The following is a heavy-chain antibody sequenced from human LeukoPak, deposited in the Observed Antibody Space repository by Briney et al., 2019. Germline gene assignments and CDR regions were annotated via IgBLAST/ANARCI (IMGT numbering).Heavy chain of an antibody. CDR2: ISGSGGNT. Sequence: HPGGSLRLSCAASGFTFSTYAMSWVRQARGKGLEWVSAISGSGGNTYYADSVKGRFTISRDNSKNTLYLQMNSLRAEDTAVYYCAPLGSTVDYWGQGTLVTVSS. CDR3: APLGSTVDY. CDR1: GFTFSTYA. J-gene: IGHJ4*02. V-gene: IGHV3-23*01.